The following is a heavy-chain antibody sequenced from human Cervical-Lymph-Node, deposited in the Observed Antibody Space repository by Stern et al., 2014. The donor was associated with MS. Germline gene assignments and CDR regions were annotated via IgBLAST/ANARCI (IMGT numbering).Heavy chain of an antibody. CDR3: ARDTSSPERSDW. CDR2: TTNGGST. Sequence: VQLVESGGGVIQPGGSLSLSCTASGFTDSRDYMTRVRQAPGKGLEWGSLTTNGGSTFCTDSVKGRFTISRDDSKNTVYLHMTSLRAEDTAMYYCARDTSSPERSDWWGQGTLVTVSS. V-gene: IGHV3-53*01. J-gene: IGHJ4*02. CDR1: GFTDSRDY. D-gene: IGHD1-1*01.